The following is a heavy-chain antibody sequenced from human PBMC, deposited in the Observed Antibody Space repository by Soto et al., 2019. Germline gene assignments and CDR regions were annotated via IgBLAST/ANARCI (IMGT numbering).Heavy chain of an antibody. Sequence: EVQLVESGGGLVKPGGSLRLSCAASGFTFSSYSMNWVRQAPGKGLEWVSSISSSSSYIYYADSVKGRFTISRDNAKNSLYLQMNSLRAEDTAVYYCASLLYGSGSSERDYWGQGTLVTVSS. CDR1: GFTFSSYS. D-gene: IGHD3-10*01. V-gene: IGHV3-21*01. J-gene: IGHJ4*02. CDR2: ISSSSSYI. CDR3: ASLLYGSGSSERDY.